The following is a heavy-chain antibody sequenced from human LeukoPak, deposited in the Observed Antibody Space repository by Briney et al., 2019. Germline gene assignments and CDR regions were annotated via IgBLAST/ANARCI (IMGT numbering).Heavy chain of an antibody. V-gene: IGHV1-69*04. J-gene: IGHJ4*02. CDR3: ARDRLTSGYCSSPSCYGFDY. CDR2: IIPILGIA. D-gene: IGHD2-2*03. CDR1: GGTFSSYA. Sequence: SVKVSCKASGGTFSSYAISWVRQAPGQGLEWMGRIIPILGIANYAQKFQGRVTITADKSTSTAYMELSSLRSEDTAVYYCARDRLTSGYCSSPSCYGFDYWGQGTLVTVSS.